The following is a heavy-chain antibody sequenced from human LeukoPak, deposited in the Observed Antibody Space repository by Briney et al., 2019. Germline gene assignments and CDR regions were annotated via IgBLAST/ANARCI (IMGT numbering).Heavy chain of an antibody. Sequence: RPSETLSLTCAVSGYSISSGYYWGWIRQPPGKGLEWIGSIYYSGSTYYNPSLKSRVTISVDTSKNQFSLKLSSVTAADPAVYYCARHGGGGYQLLLGWFDPWGQGTLVTVSS. CDR2: IYYSGST. D-gene: IGHD2-2*01. CDR3: ARHGGGGYQLLLGWFDP. V-gene: IGHV4-38-2*01. CDR1: GYSISSGYY. J-gene: IGHJ5*02.